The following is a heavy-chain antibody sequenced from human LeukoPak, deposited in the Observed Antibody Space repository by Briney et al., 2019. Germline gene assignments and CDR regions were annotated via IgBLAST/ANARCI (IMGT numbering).Heavy chain of an antibody. D-gene: IGHD3-16*01. V-gene: IGHV4-59*01. CDR1: GGSISSYY. CDR2: IHYSGST. J-gene: IGHJ5*02. Sequence: PSETLSLTCTVSGGSISSYYWNWIRQPPGKGLEWLGYIHYSGSTKYNPSLESRVTISLDTAKNQFSLRLSSLTAADTAVYYCARVGGALSDSWFDPWGQGTMVTVSS. CDR3: ARVGGALSDSWFDP.